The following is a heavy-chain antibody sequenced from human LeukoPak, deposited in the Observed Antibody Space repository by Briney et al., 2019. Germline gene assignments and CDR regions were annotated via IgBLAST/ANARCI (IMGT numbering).Heavy chain of an antibody. V-gene: IGHV1-46*01. J-gene: IGHJ4*02. CDR3: ARESSVVGATDY. CDR1: GYTFTSYY. CDR2: INPSGGST. Sequence: ASVKVSCKASGYTFTSYYMHWVRQAPGQGLEWMGIINPSGGSTSYAQRFQGRVTMTRDTSTSTVYMELSSLRSEDTAVYYCARESSVVGATDYWGQGTLVTVSS. D-gene: IGHD1-26*01.